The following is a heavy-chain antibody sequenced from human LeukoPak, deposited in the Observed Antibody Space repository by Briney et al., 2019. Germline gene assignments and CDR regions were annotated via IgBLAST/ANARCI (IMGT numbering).Heavy chain of an antibody. CDR3: ARAVAIIRFLEWLGYYYGMDV. J-gene: IGHJ6*02. Sequence: GASVKVSCKASGYTFTSYAMNWVRQAPGQGLEWMGWINTNTGNPTYAQGFTGRFVFSLDTSVSTAYLQISSLKAEDTAVYYCARAVAIIRFLEWLGYYYGMDVWGQGTTVTVSS. CDR1: GYTFTSYA. D-gene: IGHD3-3*01. CDR2: INTNTGNP. V-gene: IGHV7-4-1*02.